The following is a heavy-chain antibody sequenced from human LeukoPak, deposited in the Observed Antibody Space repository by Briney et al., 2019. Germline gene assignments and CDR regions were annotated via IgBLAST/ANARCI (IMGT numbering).Heavy chain of an antibody. V-gene: IGHV3-30*02. CDR2: IRYDGSNK. CDR1: GFTFSSYG. CDR3: AKDTYYYGSGSPIEFDY. Sequence: GGSLRLSCAASGFTFSSYGMHWVRQAPGKGLEWVAFIRYDGSNKYYADSVKGRFTISRDNSKNTLYLQMNSLRAEDTAVYYCAKDTYYYGSGSPIEFDYWGLGTLVTVSS. J-gene: IGHJ4*02. D-gene: IGHD3-10*01.